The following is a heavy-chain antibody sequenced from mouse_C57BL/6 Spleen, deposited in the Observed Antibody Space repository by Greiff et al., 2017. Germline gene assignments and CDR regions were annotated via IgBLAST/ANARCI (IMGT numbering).Heavy chain of an antibody. CDR2: IYPGSGST. V-gene: IGHV1-55*01. J-gene: IGHJ2*01. CDR3: ARGLYYYCSSSYYFDY. CDR1: GYTFTSYW. D-gene: IGHD1-1*01. Sequence: QVKLQEPGAELVKPGASVKMSCKASGYTFTSYWINWVKQRPGQGLEWIGDIYPGSGSTKYNEKFKSKATLTVDTSSSTSYMQLSSLTSEDSAVYYCARGLYYYCSSSYYFDYWGQGTTLTVSS.